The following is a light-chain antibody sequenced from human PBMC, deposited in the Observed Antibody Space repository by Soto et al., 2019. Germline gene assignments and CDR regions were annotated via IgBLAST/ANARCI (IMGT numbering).Light chain of an antibody. CDR3: QQYGGSPPYT. CDR2: GAS. J-gene: IGKJ2*01. Sequence: VLTQSPGTLSLSPGERATISCRASQTISSSYLAWYQHKPGQAPRLLIYGASSRATGIPHRFSGSGSGTGFTLTISRLEPGDCGVYYCQQYGGSPPYTFGQGPRLEIK. V-gene: IGKV3-20*01. CDR1: QTISSSY.